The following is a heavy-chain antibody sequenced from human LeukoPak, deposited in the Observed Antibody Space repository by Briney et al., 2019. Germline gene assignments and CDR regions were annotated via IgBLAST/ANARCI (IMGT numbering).Heavy chain of an antibody. V-gene: IGHV4-39*07. CDR1: GGSISSSSYY. Sequence: PSETLSLTCTVSGGSISSSSYYWGWIRQPPGKGLEWIGSIYYSGSTYYNPSLKSRVTISVDTSKNQFSLKLSSVTAADTAVYYCARVIVLMVYALDYWGQGTLVTVSS. CDR2: IYYSGST. J-gene: IGHJ4*02. D-gene: IGHD2-8*01. CDR3: ARVIVLMVYALDY.